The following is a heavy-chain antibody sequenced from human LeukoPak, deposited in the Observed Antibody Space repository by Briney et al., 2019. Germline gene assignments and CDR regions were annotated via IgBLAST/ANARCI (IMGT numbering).Heavy chain of an antibody. J-gene: IGHJ4*02. CDR3: AKDHPGDSSGWYATGGY. V-gene: IGHV3-33*06. CDR1: GFTFSSYG. D-gene: IGHD6-19*01. Sequence: GGSLRLSCAASGFTFSSYGMHWVRQAPGKGLEWVAVIWYDGSNKYYADSVKGRFTISRDNSKNTLYLQMNSLRAEDTAVYYCAKDHPGDSSGWYATGGYWGQGTLVTVSS. CDR2: IWYDGSNK.